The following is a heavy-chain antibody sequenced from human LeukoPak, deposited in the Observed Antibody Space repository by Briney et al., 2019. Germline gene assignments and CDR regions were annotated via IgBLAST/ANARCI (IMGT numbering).Heavy chain of an antibody. CDR3: AKDRSSSARED. CDR2: ISGYNGNT. CDR1: GCTFTSYG. D-gene: IGHD6-13*01. Sequence: SVKVSCKTSGCTFTSYGISGVRQAPGQGLEWVGWISGYNGNTNFAQKFRDRLTMTTDTSTTTAYMELRSLRSDDTAVYYCAKDRSSSAREDWGQGTLVTVSS. V-gene: IGHV1-18*01. J-gene: IGHJ4*02.